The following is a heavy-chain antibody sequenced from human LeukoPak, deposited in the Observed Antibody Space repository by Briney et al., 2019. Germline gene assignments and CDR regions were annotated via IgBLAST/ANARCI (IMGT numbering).Heavy chain of an antibody. D-gene: IGHD2-15*01. CDR3: ARGGASSHWFDP. CDR2: FYNIGST. J-gene: IGHJ5*02. Sequence: SETLSLTCTVSGGSISSYSWSWMRQSPGKGLEWIGFFYNIGSTNYNPSLKSRVTISVDTSKNQFSLKLSSVTAADTAVYYCARGGASSHWFDPWGQGTLVTVSS. CDR1: GGSISSYS. V-gene: IGHV4-59*01.